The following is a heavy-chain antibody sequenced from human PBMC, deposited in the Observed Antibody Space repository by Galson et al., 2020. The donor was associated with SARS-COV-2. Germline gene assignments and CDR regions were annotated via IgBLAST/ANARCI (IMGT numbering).Heavy chain of an antibody. J-gene: IGHJ6*02. Sequence: SLKISCAASGFTFDDYAMHWVRQAPGKGLEWVSGISWNSGSIGYADSVKGRFTISRDNAKNSLYLQMNSLRAEDTALYYCAKDMTRSSLLWFGERNYGMDVWGQGTTVTVSS. CDR3: AKDMTRSSLLWFGERNYGMDV. D-gene: IGHD3-10*01. CDR2: ISWNSGSI. CDR1: GFTFDDYA. V-gene: IGHV3-9*01.